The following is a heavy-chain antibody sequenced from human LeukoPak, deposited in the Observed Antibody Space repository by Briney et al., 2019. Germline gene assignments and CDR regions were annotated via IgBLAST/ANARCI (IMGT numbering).Heavy chain of an antibody. D-gene: IGHD3-10*01. V-gene: IGHV3-7*01. Sequence: GGSLRLSCAASGFTFSNYWMSWVRQAPGKGPEWVASIRKDGNEKKYVDSVKGRFTISRDNAGNSVYLQMNNLRVEDAAVYYCARGPLVRGDLYYYYGMDVWGQGTTVTVSS. J-gene: IGHJ6*02. CDR1: GFTFSNYW. CDR2: IRKDGNEK. CDR3: ARGPLVRGDLYYYYGMDV.